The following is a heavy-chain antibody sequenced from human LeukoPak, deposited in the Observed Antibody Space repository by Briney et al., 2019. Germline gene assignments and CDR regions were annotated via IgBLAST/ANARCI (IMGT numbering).Heavy chain of an antibody. CDR3: AKLSTAAAGNDH. D-gene: IGHD6-13*01. CDR2: TSYDESHK. CDR1: GFTFSTNA. Sequence: HPGGSLRLSCAASGFTFSTNAMHWVRQAPGKGLEWVAVTSYDESHKYYADSVKGRFTISRDNAKNSLFLQMNSLRAEDTAVYYCAKLSTAAAGNDHWGQGTLVTVSS. V-gene: IGHV3-30-3*02. J-gene: IGHJ5*02.